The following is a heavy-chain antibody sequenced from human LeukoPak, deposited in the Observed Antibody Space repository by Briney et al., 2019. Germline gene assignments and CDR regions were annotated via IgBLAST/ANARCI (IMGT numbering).Heavy chain of an antibody. CDR2: MKQDGSEK. D-gene: IGHD1-26*01. V-gene: IGHV3-7*01. J-gene: IGHJ4*02. Sequence: GGSLRLSCAASGFTFTSFWMSWVRQAPGKGLEWVANMKQDGSEKYYVDSVKGRFTISRDNAKNSLYLQMNSLRAEDTAVYYCARDLGIVGATTVFDYWGQGTLVTVSS. CDR1: GFTFTSFW. CDR3: ARDLGIVGATTVFDY.